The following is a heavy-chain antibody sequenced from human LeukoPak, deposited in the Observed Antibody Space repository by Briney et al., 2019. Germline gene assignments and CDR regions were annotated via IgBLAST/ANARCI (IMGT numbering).Heavy chain of an antibody. Sequence: PSETLSLTCTVSGDSIGSDYWSWIRQPPGKGLEWIGYISYGGSTNYNPSLKSRVTISVDTSKNQFSLKLSSVTAADTALYYCAREKAYDSRQGVRGDALDIWGQGTMVTVSS. CDR3: AREKAYDSRQGVRGDALDI. D-gene: IGHD3-22*01. J-gene: IGHJ3*02. CDR1: GDSIGSDY. V-gene: IGHV4-59*01. CDR2: ISYGGST.